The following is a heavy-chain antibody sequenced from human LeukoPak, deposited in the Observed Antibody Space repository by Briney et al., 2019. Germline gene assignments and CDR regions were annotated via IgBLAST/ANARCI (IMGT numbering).Heavy chain of an antibody. CDR2: ISSDGGNK. CDR3: AKDSGSYIDYFDY. D-gene: IGHD1-26*01. CDR1: GYSFSHSA. V-gene: IGHV3-30-3*01. J-gene: IGHJ4*02. Sequence: PGGSLRLSCTASGYSFSHSAMHWVRQAPGKGLEWVAVISSDGGNKYYADSVKGRFTISRDNSKKTLYLQMDSLRAEDTAVYYCAKDSGSYIDYFDYWGQGTLVTVSS.